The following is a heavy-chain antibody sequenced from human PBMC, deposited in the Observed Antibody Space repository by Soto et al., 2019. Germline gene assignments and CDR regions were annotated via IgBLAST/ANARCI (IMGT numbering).Heavy chain of an antibody. CDR1: GFTFSSYG. Sequence: GGSLRLSCAASGFTFSSYGMHWVRQAPGKGLEWVAVISYDGSNKYYADSVKGRFTISRDNSKNTLYLQMNSLRAEDTAVYYCAKDYRPMVRGVIINVYYYMDVWGKGTTVTVSS. CDR3: AKDYRPMVRGVIINVYYYMDV. J-gene: IGHJ6*03. CDR2: ISYDGSNK. D-gene: IGHD3-10*01. V-gene: IGHV3-30*18.